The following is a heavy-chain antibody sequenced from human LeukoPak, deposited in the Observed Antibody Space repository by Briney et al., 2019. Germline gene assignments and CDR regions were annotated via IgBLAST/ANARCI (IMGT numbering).Heavy chain of an antibody. J-gene: IGHJ4*02. Sequence: GASVKVSCKASGGTFSSYAISWVRQPPGQGLEWMGGIIPIFGTANYAQKFQGRVTITTDEATSTAYMELSSLRSEDTAVYYCARGVGATAFDYWGQGTLVTVSS. CDR2: IIPIFGTA. CDR3: ARGVGATAFDY. V-gene: IGHV1-69*05. D-gene: IGHD1-26*01. CDR1: GGTFSSYA.